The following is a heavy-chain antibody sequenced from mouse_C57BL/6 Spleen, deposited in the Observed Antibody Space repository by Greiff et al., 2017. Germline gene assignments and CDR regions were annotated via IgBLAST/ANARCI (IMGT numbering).Heavy chain of an antibody. CDR3: ASVVAEGWFAY. CDR1: GYAFSSSW. J-gene: IGHJ3*01. D-gene: IGHD1-1*01. Sequence: VQLQQSGPELVKPGASVKISCKASGYAFSSSWMNWVKQRPGKGLEWIGRIYPGDGDTNYNGKFKGKATLTADKSSSTAYMQLSSLTSEDSAVYFCASVVAEGWFAYWGQGTLVTVSA. CDR2: IYPGDGDT. V-gene: IGHV1-82*01.